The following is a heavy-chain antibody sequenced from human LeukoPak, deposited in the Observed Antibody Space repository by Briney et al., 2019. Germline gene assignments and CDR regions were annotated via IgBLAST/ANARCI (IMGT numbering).Heavy chain of an antibody. CDR1: GYTFRDYY. CDR3: ARDPSHFYYLDV. Sequence: ASVKVSCKASGYTFRDYYLHWVRQAPGQGLEWMGWINPKGGGTNYARKFQGRFTMTSDTSISTVYMELSGLTSDDTAVYSCARDPSHFYYLDVWGKGTTVIVSS. V-gene: IGHV1-2*02. J-gene: IGHJ6*03. CDR2: INPKGGGT.